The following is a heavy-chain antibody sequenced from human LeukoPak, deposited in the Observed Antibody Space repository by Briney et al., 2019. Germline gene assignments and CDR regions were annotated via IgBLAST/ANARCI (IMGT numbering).Heavy chain of an antibody. CDR2: INTNTGNP. Sequence: ASMKVSCKASGYTFTSYAMNWVRQAPGQGLEWMGWINTNTGNPTYAQGFTGRFVFSLDTSVSTAYLQISSLKAEDTAVYYCAREVVGAHDAFDIWGQGTMVTLSS. CDR3: AREVVGAHDAFDI. J-gene: IGHJ3*02. D-gene: IGHD1-26*01. CDR1: GYTFTSYA. V-gene: IGHV7-4-1*02.